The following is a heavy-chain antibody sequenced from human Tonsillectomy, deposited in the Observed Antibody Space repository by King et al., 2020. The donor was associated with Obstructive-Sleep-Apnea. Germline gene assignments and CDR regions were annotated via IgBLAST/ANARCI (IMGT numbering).Heavy chain of an antibody. Sequence: VQLQESGPGLVKPSQTLSLTCAISGDSVSSSSATWNWIRHSPSRGLEWLGRTYYRSEWYNDYAVSVHGRISINRDTSNNQFSLHLNSVTPEDTALYYWARAASPMTSWLVLPPHFDSWGQGTLVTVSS. D-gene: IGHD6-19*01. CDR3: ARAASPMTSWLVLPPHFDS. V-gene: IGHV6-1*01. CDR1: GDSVSSSSAT. CDR2: TYYRSEWYN. J-gene: IGHJ4*02.